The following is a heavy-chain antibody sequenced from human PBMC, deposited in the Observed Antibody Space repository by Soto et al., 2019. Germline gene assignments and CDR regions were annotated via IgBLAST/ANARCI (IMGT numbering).Heavy chain of an antibody. CDR2: IYYSGST. Sequence: QLQLQESGPGLVKPSETLSLTCTVSGGSISSSSYYWGWIRQPPGKGLEWIGSIYYSGSTYYNPSLKSRVTISVDTSKNQFSLKLSSVTAADTAVYYCATVPTTMVRGADAFDIWGQGTMVTVSS. CDR3: ATVPTTMVRGADAFDI. CDR1: GGSISSSSYY. D-gene: IGHD3-10*01. V-gene: IGHV4-39*01. J-gene: IGHJ3*02.